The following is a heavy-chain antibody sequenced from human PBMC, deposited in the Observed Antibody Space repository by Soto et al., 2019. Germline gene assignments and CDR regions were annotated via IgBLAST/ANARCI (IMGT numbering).Heavy chain of an antibody. Sequence: SETLSLTCAVYGGSFSGYYWSWIRQRPGKGLEWVGEINHSGSTNYNPSLKSRVTISVDTSKNQFSLKLSSVTAADTAVYYCARVVRGVTLYYYYYGMDVWGQGTTVTVSS. V-gene: IGHV4-34*01. CDR1: GGSFSGYY. J-gene: IGHJ6*02. CDR3: ARVVRGVTLYYYYYGMDV. D-gene: IGHD3-10*01. CDR2: INHSGST.